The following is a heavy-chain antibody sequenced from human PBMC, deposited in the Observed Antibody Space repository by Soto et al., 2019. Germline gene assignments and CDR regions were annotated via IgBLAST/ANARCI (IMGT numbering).Heavy chain of an antibody. J-gene: IGHJ4*02. CDR1: GFTVSSKY. CDR2: IYCGGTT. CDR3: VQTTGWHRFDC. V-gene: IGHV3-53*01. Sequence: EVQLVESGGGLIQPGGSLRLSCAAYGFTVSSKYMTWGRQAPGKGLEWVSVIYCGGTTYYADSVKGRFTISRDNSKKSLHLQMNSLRAADTAVSYCVQTTGWHRFDCRCQRTLETVSS. D-gene: IGHD6-19*01.